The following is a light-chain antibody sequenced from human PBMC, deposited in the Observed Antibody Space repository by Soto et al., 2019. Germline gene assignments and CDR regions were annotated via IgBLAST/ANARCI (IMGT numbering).Light chain of an antibody. CDR2: DVS. CDR1: GSDVGGYNY. V-gene: IGLV2-14*01. J-gene: IGLJ2*01. Sequence: QSALTQPASVSGSPGQSITISCTRTGSDVGGYNYVSWYQQHPGKAPKLMIYDVSYRPSGASNRFSGSKSGNTASLTISGLQAEDEADYYCSSYTRSTTLVFGGGTKLTVL. CDR3: SSYTRSTTLV.